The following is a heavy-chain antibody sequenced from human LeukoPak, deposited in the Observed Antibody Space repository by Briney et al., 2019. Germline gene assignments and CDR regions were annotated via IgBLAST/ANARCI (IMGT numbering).Heavy chain of an antibody. D-gene: IGHD3-22*01. CDR1: GFTFSSYG. Sequence: GGSLRLSCAASGFTFSSYGMHWVRQAPGKGLEWVAVISYDGSNKYYADSVKGRFTISGDNSKNTLYLQMNSLRAEDTAVYYCAKDPDYYDSSGLFDYWGQGTLVTVSS. V-gene: IGHV3-30*18. CDR3: AKDPDYYDSSGLFDY. CDR2: ISYDGSNK. J-gene: IGHJ4*02.